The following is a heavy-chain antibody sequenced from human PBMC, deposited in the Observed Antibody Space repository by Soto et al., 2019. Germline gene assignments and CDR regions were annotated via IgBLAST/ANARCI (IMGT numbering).Heavy chain of an antibody. Sequence: ASAKVSCKASGYTFTSYGISWVRQAPGQGLEWMGWISAYNGNTNYAQKLQGRVTMTTDTSTSTAYMELRSLRSDDTAVYYCARDNYHYGDLYYYYGMDVWGQGTTVTVSS. V-gene: IGHV1-18*04. D-gene: IGHD4-17*01. J-gene: IGHJ6*02. CDR1: GYTFTSYG. CDR3: ARDNYHYGDLYYYYGMDV. CDR2: ISAYNGNT.